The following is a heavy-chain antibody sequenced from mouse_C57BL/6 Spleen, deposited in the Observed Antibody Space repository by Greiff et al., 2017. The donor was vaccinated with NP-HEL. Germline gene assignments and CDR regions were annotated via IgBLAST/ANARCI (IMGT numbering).Heavy chain of an antibody. CDR3: ARYHYGSRNYAMDY. J-gene: IGHJ4*01. CDR1: GYTFTSYW. D-gene: IGHD1-1*01. V-gene: IGHV1-55*01. CDR2: IYPGSGSP. Sequence: QVQLQQPGAELVKPGASVKMSCKASGYTFTSYWITWVKQRPGQGLEWIGDIYPGSGSPNYNEKFKSKATLTVDTSSSTAYMQLSSLTSEDSAVYYCARYHYGSRNYAMDYWGQGTSVTVSS.